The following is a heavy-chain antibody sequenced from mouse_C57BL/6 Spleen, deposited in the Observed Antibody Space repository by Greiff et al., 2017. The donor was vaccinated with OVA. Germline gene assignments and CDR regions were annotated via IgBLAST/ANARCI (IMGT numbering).Heavy chain of an antibody. CDR1: GYAFSSYW. CDR2: IYPGDGDT. CDR3: ARGTAQAYAMDH. V-gene: IGHV1-80*01. J-gene: IGHJ4*01. D-gene: IGHD3-2*02. Sequence: LQESGAELVKPGASVKISCKASGYAFSSYWMNWVKQRPGKGLEWIGQIYPGDGDTNYNGKFKGKATLTADKSSSTAYMQLSSLTSEDSAVYFCARGTAQAYAMDHWGQGTSVTVSS.